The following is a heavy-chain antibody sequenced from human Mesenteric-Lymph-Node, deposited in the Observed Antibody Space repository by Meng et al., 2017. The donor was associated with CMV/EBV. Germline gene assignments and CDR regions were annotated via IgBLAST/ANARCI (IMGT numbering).Heavy chain of an antibody. J-gene: IGHJ6*02. CDR1: GFTFDDYG. CDR2: INWNGGST. CDR3: ARVEVGATGYYYYGMDV. Sequence: GESLKISCAASGFTFDDYGMSWDRQAPGKGLEWVSGINWNGGSTGYADSVKGRFTISRDNAKNSLYLQMNSLRAEDTALYYCARVEVGATGYYYYGMDVWGQGTTVTVSS. V-gene: IGHV3-20*04. D-gene: IGHD1-26*01.